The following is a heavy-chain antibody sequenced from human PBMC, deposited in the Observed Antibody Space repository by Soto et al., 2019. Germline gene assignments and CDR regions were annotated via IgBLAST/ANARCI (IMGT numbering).Heavy chain of an antibody. V-gene: IGHV3-30*18. Sequence: PGGSLRLASAASGFTFTSHTMHCFRQTPGKGLEWGAAISYDEIDKKYASSVKGRFTVSRDNVKNTLSLQMNSLRPEDTAVYYCAKDSGYQLPDNYFYYGLDVWGQGTTVTVS. CDR1: GFTFTSHT. J-gene: IGHJ6*02. CDR2: ISYDEIDK. D-gene: IGHD2-2*01. CDR3: AKDSGYQLPDNYFYYGLDV.